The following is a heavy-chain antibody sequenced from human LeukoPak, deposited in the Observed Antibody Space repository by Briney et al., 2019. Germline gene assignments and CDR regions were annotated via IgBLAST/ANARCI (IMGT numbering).Heavy chain of an antibody. CDR1: GYSITSGYY. J-gene: IGHJ4*02. Sequence: SETLSLTCTVSGYSITSGYYWGWFRQPPGKGLEWIASISHTGTTYYNPSLKSRVTISVDTSKNQFSLKLSSVTAADTAVYYCARDLPDSSGYYRAAGFDYWGQGTLVTVSS. D-gene: IGHD3-22*01. CDR3: ARDLPDSSGYYRAAGFDY. V-gene: IGHV4-38-2*02. CDR2: ISHTGTT.